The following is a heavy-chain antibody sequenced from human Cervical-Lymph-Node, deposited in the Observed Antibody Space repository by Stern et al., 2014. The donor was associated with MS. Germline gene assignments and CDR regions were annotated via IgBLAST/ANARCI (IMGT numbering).Heavy chain of an antibody. Sequence: VQLVESGAEVKKPGSSVKVSCKASGGTFSSYAINWVRQAPGQGPEWMGGIITIFGTANYAQKFQGRVTITADESTSTAYMELSSLRSEDTAVYYCARDSRHYDASYYFDSWGQGTLVTVSS. CDR3: ARDSRHYDASYYFDS. CDR2: IITIFGTA. D-gene: IGHD3-16*01. CDR1: GGTFSSYA. J-gene: IGHJ4*02. V-gene: IGHV1-69*01.